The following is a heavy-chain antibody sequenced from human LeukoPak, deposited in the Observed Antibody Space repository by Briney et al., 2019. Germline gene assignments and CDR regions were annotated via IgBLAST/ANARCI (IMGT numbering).Heavy chain of an antibody. J-gene: IGHJ3*01. Sequence: SETLSLTCTISGGSVSDYYWGWIRQPPGKGLEWIGSIYYSGSTYYNPSLKSRVTISVDTSKNQFSLKLSSVTAADTAVYYCARDAYYVSWGQGTMVTVSS. CDR3: ARDAYYVS. D-gene: IGHD3-16*01. V-gene: IGHV4-39*07. CDR2: IYYSGST. CDR1: GGSVSDYY.